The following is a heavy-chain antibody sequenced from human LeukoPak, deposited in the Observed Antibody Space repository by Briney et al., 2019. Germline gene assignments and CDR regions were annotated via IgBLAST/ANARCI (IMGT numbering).Heavy chain of an antibody. V-gene: IGHV1-2*02. D-gene: IGHD6-19*01. J-gene: IGHJ4*02. Sequence: ASVKVSCNASGYTFSDYYIHWVRQAPGQGLELMAWINPKSGDKEYAEKFEGRVNMTRDTSIRTAYMEMSSLRNDDTAVYYCAREGQWLVLVYWGQGTLVTVSS. CDR3: AREGQWLVLVY. CDR2: INPKSGDK. CDR1: GYTFSDYY.